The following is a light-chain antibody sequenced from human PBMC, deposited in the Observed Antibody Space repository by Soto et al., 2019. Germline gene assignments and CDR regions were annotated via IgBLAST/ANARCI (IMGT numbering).Light chain of an antibody. CDR1: QSISIY. Sequence: DIQMTQSPSSLSASVGDRVTITCRASQSISIYLNWYQQKPGKAPMLLIYAASSLQSGVPSRFGGSGSGTDFTLTISRLQPEDFATYYCQQSYSTPTFGGGTKVDIK. J-gene: IGKJ4*01. CDR2: AAS. CDR3: QQSYSTPT. V-gene: IGKV1-39*01.